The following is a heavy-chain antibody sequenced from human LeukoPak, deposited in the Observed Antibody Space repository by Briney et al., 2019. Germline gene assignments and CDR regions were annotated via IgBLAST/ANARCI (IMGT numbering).Heavy chain of an antibody. V-gene: IGHV3-48*02. D-gene: IGHD2-2*03. CDR1: GFTFSSYS. J-gene: IGHJ4*02. Sequence: QPGGSLRLSCAASGFTFSSYSMNWVRQAPGKGLEWVSYISSSSGTIYYADSVKGRFTISRDNAKNSLYLQMNSLRDEDTAVYYCATMDIVVVPAAGDFDYWGQGTLVTVSS. CDR2: ISSSSGTI. CDR3: ATMDIVVVPAAGDFDY.